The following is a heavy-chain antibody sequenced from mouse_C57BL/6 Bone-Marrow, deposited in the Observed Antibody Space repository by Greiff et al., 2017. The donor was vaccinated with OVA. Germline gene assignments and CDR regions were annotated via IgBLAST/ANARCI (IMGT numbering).Heavy chain of an antibody. V-gene: IGHV1-55*01. CDR1: GYTFTSYW. CDR2: IYPGSGST. D-gene: IGHD3-2*02. CDR3: ARKLRLRGGPFDY. J-gene: IGHJ2*01. Sequence: QVQLQQPGAELVKPGASVKMSCKASGYTFTSYWITWVKQRPGQGLEWIGDIYPGSGSTNYNEKFKSKATLTVDTSSSTASMQLSSLTSEDAAVYYCARKLRLRGGPFDYWGKGTTLTVSS.